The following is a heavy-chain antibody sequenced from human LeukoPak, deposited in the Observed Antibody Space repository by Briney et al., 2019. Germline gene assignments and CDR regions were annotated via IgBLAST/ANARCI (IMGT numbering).Heavy chain of an antibody. CDR1: GLTFSSYW. Sequence: GGSLRLSCAASGLTFSSYWMSWVRQAPGKGLEWVANIKQDGSEKYYVDSVKGRFTISRDNAKNSLYLQMNSLRAEDTAVYYCARVDVAGDFDYWGQGTLVTVSS. D-gene: IGHD6-19*01. CDR2: IKQDGSEK. J-gene: IGHJ4*02. CDR3: ARVDVAGDFDY. V-gene: IGHV3-7*01.